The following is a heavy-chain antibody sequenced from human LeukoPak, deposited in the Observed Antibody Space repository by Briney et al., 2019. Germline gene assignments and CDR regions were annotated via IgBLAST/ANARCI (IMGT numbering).Heavy chain of an antibody. V-gene: IGHV1-69*13. Sequence: SVKVSCKASGGTFSSYAISWVRQAPGQGLEWMGGIIPIFGTANYAQKFQGGVTITADESTSTAYMELSSLRSEDTAVYYCAKTYYDILAGYYFGWFDPWGQGTLVTVSS. CDR1: GGTFSSYA. CDR3: AKTYYDILAGYYFGWFDP. D-gene: IGHD3-9*01. CDR2: IIPIFGTA. J-gene: IGHJ5*02.